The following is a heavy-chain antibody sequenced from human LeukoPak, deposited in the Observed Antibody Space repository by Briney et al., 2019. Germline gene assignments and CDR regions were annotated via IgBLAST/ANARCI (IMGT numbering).Heavy chain of an antibody. CDR3: ARALHCSSTSCYLYYMDV. CDR1: GGTFSSYA. J-gene: IGHJ6*03. V-gene: IGHV1-69*13. Sequence: SVKVSCKASGGTFSSYAISWVRQAPGQGLEWMGGIIPIFGTANYAQKFQGRVTITADESTSTAYMELSSLRSEDTAVYYCARALHCSSTSCYLYYMDVWGKGTTVTVSS. D-gene: IGHD2-2*01. CDR2: IIPIFGTA.